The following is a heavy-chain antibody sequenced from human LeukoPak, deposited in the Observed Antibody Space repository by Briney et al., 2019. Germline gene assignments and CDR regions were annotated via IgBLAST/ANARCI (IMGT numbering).Heavy chain of an antibody. D-gene: IGHD2-2*01. CDR3: ARRRERGYCSSTSCRSPWFDP. CDR1: GGSFSGYY. Sequence: SETLSLTCAVYGGSFSGYYWSWIRQPPGKGLEWIGEINHSGSTNYNPSLKSRVTISVDTSKNQFSLKLSSVTAADTAVYYCARRRERGYCSSTSCRSPWFDPWGQGTLVTVSS. CDR2: INHSGST. J-gene: IGHJ5*02. V-gene: IGHV4-34*01.